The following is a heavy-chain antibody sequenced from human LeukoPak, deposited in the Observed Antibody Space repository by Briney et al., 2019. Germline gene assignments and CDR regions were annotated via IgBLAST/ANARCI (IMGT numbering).Heavy chain of an antibody. J-gene: IGHJ3*02. CDR1: GFTFSSYG. CDR3: AKDMNYDTPGGAFDI. Sequence: GGSLRLSCAASGFTFSSYGIHWVRQAPGKGLEWVAFIRYDGSNKYYTDSVKGRFTISRDNSKNTLYLQMNSLRAEDTALYYCAKDMNYDTPGGAFDIWGQGTMVTVSS. V-gene: IGHV3-30*02. D-gene: IGHD3-22*01. CDR2: IRYDGSNK.